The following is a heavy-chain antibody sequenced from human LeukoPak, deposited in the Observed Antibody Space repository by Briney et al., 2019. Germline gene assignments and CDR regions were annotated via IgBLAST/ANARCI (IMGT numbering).Heavy chain of an antibody. CDR2: ISWNSDSI. Sequence: PGGSLRLSCAASGFTFDDYAMHWVRQAPGKGLEWVSGISWNSDSIGYADSVKGRFTISRDNAKNSLYLQMNSLRAEDMALYYCAKDLRQRGTSMAYFDYWGQGTLVTVSS. D-gene: IGHD1-1*01. J-gene: IGHJ4*02. CDR3: AKDLRQRGTSMAYFDY. V-gene: IGHV3-9*03. CDR1: GFTFDDYA.